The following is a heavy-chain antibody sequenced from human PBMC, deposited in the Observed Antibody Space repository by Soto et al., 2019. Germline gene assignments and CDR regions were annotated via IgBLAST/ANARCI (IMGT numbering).Heavy chain of an antibody. J-gene: IGHJ4*02. D-gene: IGHD5-18*01. CDR3: ASLDTARIQIAGY. CDR2: INPSGGST. Sequence: ASVKVSCKASGYTFTSHYMHWVRQAPGQGLEWMGIINPSGGSTSYAQKYQGRFTISRDSAKNSMYLQMNSLTVEDTAIYYCASLDTARIQIAGYWGQGIQVTVSS. V-gene: IGHV1-46*01. CDR1: GYTFTSHY.